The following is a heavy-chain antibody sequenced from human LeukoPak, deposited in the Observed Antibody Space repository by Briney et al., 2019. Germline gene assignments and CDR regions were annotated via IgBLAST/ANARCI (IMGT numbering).Heavy chain of an antibody. Sequence: SETLSLTCTVSGGSISSSSYYWGWIRQPPGKGLEWIGSIYYSGSTCYNPSLKSRVTISVDTSKNQFSLKLSSVTAADTAVYYCARRTPRHALKGYYFDYWGQGTLVTVSS. CDR2: IYYSGST. J-gene: IGHJ4*02. CDR1: GGSISSSSYY. CDR3: ARRTPRHALKGYYFDY. V-gene: IGHV4-39*01.